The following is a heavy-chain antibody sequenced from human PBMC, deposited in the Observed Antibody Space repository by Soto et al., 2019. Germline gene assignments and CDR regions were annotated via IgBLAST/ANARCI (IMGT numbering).Heavy chain of an antibody. J-gene: IGHJ6*02. CDR2: ASFDGNTQ. Sequence: GRSLRRSCAASAFTYSSYSMKWVRQASGKGMEWVTLASFDGNTQYYADSVKGRLTISRDNSKSTLYLQMSSLRAENTAVYYCARVFVETSMNDGMDVWGQGTAVTVSS. V-gene: IGHV3-30*03. CDR1: AFTYSSYS. D-gene: IGHD5-18*01. CDR3: ARVFVETSMNDGMDV.